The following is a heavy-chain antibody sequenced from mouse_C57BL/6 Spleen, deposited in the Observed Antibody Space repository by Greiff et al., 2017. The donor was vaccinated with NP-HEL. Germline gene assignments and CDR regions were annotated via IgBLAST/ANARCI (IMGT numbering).Heavy chain of an antibody. V-gene: IGHV1-54*01. Sequence: VQLQQSGAELVRPGTSVKVSCKASGYAFTNYLIEWVKQRPGQGLEWIGVINPGSGGTNYNEKFKGKATLTADKSSSTAYMQLSSLTSEDSAVYFCARWNESYYAMDYWGQGTSVTVSS. CDR2: INPGSGGT. CDR3: ARWNESYYAMDY. CDR1: GYAFTNYL. J-gene: IGHJ4*01.